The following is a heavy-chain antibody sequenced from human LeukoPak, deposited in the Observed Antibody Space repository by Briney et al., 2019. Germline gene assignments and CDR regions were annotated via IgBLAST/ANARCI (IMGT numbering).Heavy chain of an antibody. CDR3: ARASYDSSGYYFWFDP. Sequence: SETLSLTCTVSGGSISSYYWSWIRQPAGKGLEWIGRIYTSGSTNYNPSLKSRVTISVDTSKNQFSLKLSSVTAADTAVYYCARASYDSSGYYFWFDPWGQGTLVTVSS. J-gene: IGHJ5*02. V-gene: IGHV4-4*07. D-gene: IGHD3-22*01. CDR2: IYTSGST. CDR1: GGSISSYY.